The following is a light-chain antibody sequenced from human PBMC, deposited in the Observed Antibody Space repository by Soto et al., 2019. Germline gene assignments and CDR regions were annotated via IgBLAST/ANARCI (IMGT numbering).Light chain of an antibody. Sequence: EMEITQSPATLSVSPGERATLSCRASQSVSSDLAWYQQKAGQAPRLLIYGASTRATGISARFSGSGSGTEFTLTISSLQSEDFAVYYCQQYNNWPLTFGGGTKVDIK. CDR1: QSVSSD. CDR2: GAS. CDR3: QQYNNWPLT. V-gene: IGKV3-15*01. J-gene: IGKJ4*01.